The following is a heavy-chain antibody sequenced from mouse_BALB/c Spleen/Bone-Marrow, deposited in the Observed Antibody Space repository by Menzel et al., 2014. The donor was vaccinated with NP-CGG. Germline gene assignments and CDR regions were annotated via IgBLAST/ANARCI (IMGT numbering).Heavy chain of an antibody. J-gene: IGHJ4*01. D-gene: IGHD1-1*01. Sequence: LVKTGASVKISCKASDYSFTDYYMHWVKQTHGKSLEWIGYISCYNGATSYNQKFKGRDTFTVDTSSSTAYMQFSSLTSEVSAVYYCARSERIYYYGSNYALDYWGQGTSVTVSS. V-gene: IGHV1S34*01. CDR3: ARSERIYYYGSNYALDY. CDR1: DYSFTDYY. CDR2: ISCYNGAT.